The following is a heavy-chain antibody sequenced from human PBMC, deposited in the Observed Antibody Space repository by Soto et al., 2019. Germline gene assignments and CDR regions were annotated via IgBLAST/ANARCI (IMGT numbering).Heavy chain of an antibody. CDR3: ARDTSGWSLNGLDV. CDR1: GSAITRYY. Sequence: QVDLVQSGAEVKKPGASVTISCKAAGSAITRYYIHWVRQATGRGLALMGIINPGGGSASYAQKFQDRVTIDKDTSTGTVYMDLRSLRTEDTAVYYCARDTSGWSLNGLDVWGQGTTVNVSS. V-gene: IGHV1-46*01. CDR2: INPGGGSA. D-gene: IGHD6-19*01. J-gene: IGHJ6*02.